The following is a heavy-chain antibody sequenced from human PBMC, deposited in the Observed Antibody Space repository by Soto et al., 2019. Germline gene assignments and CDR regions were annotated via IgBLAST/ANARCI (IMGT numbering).Heavy chain of an antibody. CDR2: ISYDGSNK. D-gene: IGHD2-15*01. V-gene: IGHV3-30-3*01. CDR1: GFTFSSYA. Sequence: PGGSLRLSCAASGFTFSSYAMHWVRQAPGKGLEWVAVISYDGSNKYYADSVKGRFTISRDNSKNTLYLQMNSLRAEDTAVYYCAREEGVVVAATYNPPGYWGQGTLVTVSS. CDR3: AREEGVVVAATYNPPGY. J-gene: IGHJ4*02.